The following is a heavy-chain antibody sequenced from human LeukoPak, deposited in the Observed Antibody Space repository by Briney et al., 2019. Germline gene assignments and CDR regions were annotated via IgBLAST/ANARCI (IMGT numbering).Heavy chain of an antibody. V-gene: IGHV4-59*01. D-gene: IGHD6-13*01. CDR1: GCSISSYY. Sequence: SETLSLTRTVSGCSISSYYWSWIRQPPGKGLEGIVYIYYSGSTNYNPSLKSRVTISVDTSKNQFSLKLSSVTAAATAVYYCASDFRSWYGADAFDIWGQGTMVTVSS. CDR3: ASDFRSWYGADAFDI. J-gene: IGHJ3*02. CDR2: IYYSGST.